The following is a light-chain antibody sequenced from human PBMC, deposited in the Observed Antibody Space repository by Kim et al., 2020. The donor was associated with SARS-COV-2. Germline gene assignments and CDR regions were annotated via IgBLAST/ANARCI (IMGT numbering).Light chain of an antibody. CDR2: ATS. J-gene: IGKJ4*01. CDR3: LQDYDYPLT. CDR1: QGIRND. Sequence: AIQMTQSPSSLSASVGDRVTITCRASQGIRNDLGWYQQKPGRAPNLLIYATSTLQSGVPSRFSGSGSGIDFTLTISSLQPEDVATYYCLQDYDYPLTFGGGTKVDIK. V-gene: IGKV1-6*01.